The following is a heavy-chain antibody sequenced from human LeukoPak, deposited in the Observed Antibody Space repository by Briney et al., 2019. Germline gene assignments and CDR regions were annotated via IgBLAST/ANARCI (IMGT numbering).Heavy chain of an antibody. V-gene: IGHV4-59*01. D-gene: IGHD3-22*01. Sequence: SETLSLTCTVSGDSISSFYWSWIRQPPGRGLEWIGYIYYTGTANYNPSLKSRVTISVDTSKNQFSLKLSSVTAADTAVHYCARYHYHSGGYYPTIDYGGQGTLVTVSS. CDR3: ARYHYHSGGYYPTIDY. J-gene: IGHJ4*02. CDR2: IYYTGTA. CDR1: GDSISSFY.